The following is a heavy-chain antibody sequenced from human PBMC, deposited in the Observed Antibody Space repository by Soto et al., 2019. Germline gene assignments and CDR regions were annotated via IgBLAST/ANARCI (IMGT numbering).Heavy chain of an antibody. V-gene: IGHV3-23*01. CDR1: GFTFSSFA. Sequence: EVQLLESGGGLVQPGGSLRLSCAASGFTFSSFAMSWVRQAPGKGLEWVSVISGSGGRTYCAVPVKGRFTLSRDNSKNTLYLQMNSLRAEDTAVHYCSKDAPDAWGQGTLVTVSS. J-gene: IGHJ5*02. CDR3: SKDAPDA. CDR2: ISGSGGRT.